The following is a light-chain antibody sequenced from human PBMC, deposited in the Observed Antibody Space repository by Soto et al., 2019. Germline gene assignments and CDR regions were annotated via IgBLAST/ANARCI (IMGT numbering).Light chain of an antibody. J-gene: IGLJ1*01. V-gene: IGLV1-44*01. CDR2: TND. CDR1: SSNIGKNT. CDR3: AAWDDSLNAFYV. Sequence: CVLTKPASAYGTPGRRGSVSRYESSSNIGKNTVNWYQQLPGTAPKLLIYTNDQRPSGVPDRFSGSKSGTSASLAISGLQSEDEADYYCAAWDDSLNAFYVFGTGTKVTVL.